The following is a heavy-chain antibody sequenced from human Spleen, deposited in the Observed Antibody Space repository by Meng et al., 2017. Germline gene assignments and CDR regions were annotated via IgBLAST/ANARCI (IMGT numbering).Heavy chain of an antibody. J-gene: IGHJ4*02. V-gene: IGHV4-34*01. CDR2: IIDRGST. Sequence: QVQLQQWGAGLLKPSETLSLTCAVYGGSFSDYYWSWIRQPPGKGLEWIGEIIDRGSTNYNPSLKSRIAISVDTSKNQCSLKLGSVTAADTAVYYCAGGPNWGQGTLVTSFS. CDR1: GGSFSDYY. CDR3: AGGPN.